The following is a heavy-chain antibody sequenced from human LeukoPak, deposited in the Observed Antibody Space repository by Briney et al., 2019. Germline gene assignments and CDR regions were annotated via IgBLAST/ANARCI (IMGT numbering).Heavy chain of an antibody. Sequence: SQTLSLTCAISGDSVSSNTAAWNWVRQSPSRGLEWLGRTYYRSKWYYDYATSVSSRIAINPDTSKNLFSLQLNSVTPEDTAVYYCARDPRYYYAMDVWGQGTTVTVSS. V-gene: IGHV6-1*01. J-gene: IGHJ6*02. D-gene: IGHD3-9*01. CDR1: GDSVSSNTAA. CDR2: TYYRSKWYY. CDR3: ARDPRYYYAMDV.